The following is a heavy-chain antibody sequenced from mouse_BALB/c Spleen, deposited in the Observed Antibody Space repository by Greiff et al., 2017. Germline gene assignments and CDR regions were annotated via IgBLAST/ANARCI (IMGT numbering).Heavy chain of an antibody. D-gene: IGHD1-1*01. J-gene: IGHJ2*01. CDR2: IDPYYGGT. CDR3: ARRGPGSSYFDY. Sequence: VQLKESGPELEKPGASVKISCKASGYSFTGYNMNWVKQSNGKSLEWIGNIDPYYGGTSYNHKFKGKATLTVDKSSSTASMQLKSLTSEDSAVYYCARRGPGSSYFDYWGQGTTLTVSS. V-gene: IGHV1S135*01. CDR1: GYSFTGYN.